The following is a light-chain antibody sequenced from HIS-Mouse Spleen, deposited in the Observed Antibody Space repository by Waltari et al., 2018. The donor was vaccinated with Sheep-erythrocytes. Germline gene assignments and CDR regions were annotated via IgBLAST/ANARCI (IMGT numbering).Light chain of an antibody. CDR3: YSTDSSGNHWV. V-gene: IGLV3-10*01. Sequence: SYELTQPPSVSVSPGQTARITCSGDALPKNYAYWYQQKSGQAPVLVIYEDSKRPSGLPEGFSGSTSGTMATLTISGAQVEDEADYYCYSTDSSGNHWVFGGGTKLTVL. J-gene: IGLJ3*02. CDR2: EDS. CDR1: ALPKNY.